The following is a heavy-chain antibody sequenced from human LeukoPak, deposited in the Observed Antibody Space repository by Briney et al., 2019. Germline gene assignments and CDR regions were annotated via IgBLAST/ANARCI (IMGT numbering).Heavy chain of an antibody. V-gene: IGHV3-74*01. CDR2: INNDGSIT. CDR1: GFIFSNHY. Sequence: GGSPRLSCAVSGFIFSNHYMHWVRQAPGKGLVWVSRINNDGSITNYADSVKGRFTISRDNAKSTLYLQMNSLKAEDTAVYYCVLMVWGGGQGTLVTVSS. D-gene: IGHD3-10*01. J-gene: IGHJ4*02. CDR3: VLMVWG.